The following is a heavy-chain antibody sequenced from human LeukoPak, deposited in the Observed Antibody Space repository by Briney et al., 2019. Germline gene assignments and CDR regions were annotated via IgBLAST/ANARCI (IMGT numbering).Heavy chain of an antibody. J-gene: IGHJ2*01. CDR3: ARGAAMVRGYWYFDL. D-gene: IGHD5-18*01. V-gene: IGHV4-34*01. CDR2: INHSGST. Sequence: SETLSLTCAVYGGSFSGYYWSWIRQPPGKGLEWIGEINHSGSTNYNPSLKSRVTISVDTSKNQFSLKLSSVTAADTAVYYCARGAAMVRGYWYFDLWGRGTLVTVSS. CDR1: GGSFSGYY.